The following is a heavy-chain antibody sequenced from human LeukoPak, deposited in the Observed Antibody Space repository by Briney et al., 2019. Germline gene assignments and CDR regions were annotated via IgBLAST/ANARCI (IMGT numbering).Heavy chain of an antibody. V-gene: IGHV1-69*05. D-gene: IGHD2-15*01. CDR2: IIPIFGTA. CDR1: GGTFSSYT. CDR3: ARGAIYCSGGSCYLEGNWLDP. J-gene: IGHJ5*02. Sequence: SVKVSCKASGGTFSSYTISWVRQAPGQGLEWMGRIIPIFGTANYAQKFQGRVTITTDGSTSTAYMELSRLRSGDTAVYYCARGAIYCSGGSCYLEGNWLDPWGQGTLVTVSS.